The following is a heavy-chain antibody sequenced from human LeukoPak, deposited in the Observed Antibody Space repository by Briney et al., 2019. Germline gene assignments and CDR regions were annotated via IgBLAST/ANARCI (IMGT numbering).Heavy chain of an antibody. Sequence: PSETLSLTCAVYGGSFSGYYWSWIRQPPGKGLEWIGEINHCGSTNYNPSLKRRVTISVDTSKNQFSLKLSSVTAADTAVYYCARARRYCSGGSCFSGYFQHWGQGTLITVSS. J-gene: IGHJ1*01. CDR3: ARARRYCSGGSCFSGYFQH. D-gene: IGHD2-15*01. V-gene: IGHV4-34*01. CDR2: INHCGST. CDR1: GGSFSGYY.